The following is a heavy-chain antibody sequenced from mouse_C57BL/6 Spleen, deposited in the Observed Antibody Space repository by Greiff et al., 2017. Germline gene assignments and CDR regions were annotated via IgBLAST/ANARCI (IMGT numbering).Heavy chain of an antibody. CDR2: IYPGDGDT. CDR1: GYAFSSSW. J-gene: IGHJ2*01. Sequence: VQLQQSGPELVKPGASVKISCKASGYAFSSSWMNWVKQRPGKGLEWIGRIYPGDGDTNYNGKFKGKATPTADKSSSTAYMQLSSLTSEDSAVSFCARRGGGPGYCDYGGQGTTLTVSS. V-gene: IGHV1-82*01. CDR3: ARRGGGPGYCDY.